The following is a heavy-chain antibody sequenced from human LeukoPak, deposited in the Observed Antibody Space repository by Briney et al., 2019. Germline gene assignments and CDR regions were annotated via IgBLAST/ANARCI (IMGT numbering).Heavy chain of an antibody. D-gene: IGHD3-22*01. CDR3: ARSQYWTESSGYPLEYFQH. J-gene: IGHJ1*01. V-gene: IGHV3-30*04. CDR2: ISYDGSNK. Sequence: SGRSLRLSCAASGFTFSSYAMHWVRQPPGKGLEWVAVISYDGSNKYYADSVKGRFTISRDNSKNTLYLQMNSLRAEDTAVYYCARSQYWTESSGYPLEYFQHWGQGTLVTVSS. CDR1: GFTFSSYA.